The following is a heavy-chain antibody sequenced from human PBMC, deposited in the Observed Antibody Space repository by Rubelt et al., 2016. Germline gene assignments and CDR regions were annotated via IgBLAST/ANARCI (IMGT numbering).Heavy chain of an antibody. Sequence: EVQLLESGGGLVQPGGSLRLSCAASGFTFSSYAMSWVRQAPGKGLEWVSAISGSGGSTYYADSVKGRFTISRDNSKNTLYLQMKSLRAEDTAVYYCAKRDYDSSGYIPFFGYWGQGTLVTVSS. CDR3: AKRDYDSSGYIPFFGY. V-gene: IGHV3-23*01. CDR2: ISGSGGST. CDR1: GFTFSSYA. D-gene: IGHD3-22*01. J-gene: IGHJ4*02.